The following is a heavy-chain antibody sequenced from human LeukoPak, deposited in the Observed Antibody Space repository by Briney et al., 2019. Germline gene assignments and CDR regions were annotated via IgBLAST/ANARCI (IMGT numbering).Heavy chain of an antibody. CDR2: IYYSGST. V-gene: IGHV4-39*01. CDR1: GDSISSSSDY. Sequence: SETLSLTCTVSGDSISSSSDYWGWGRQPPGRGLEWIGSIYYSGSTYYNPALKSRVIISVDTSKNQFSLKLSSVTAADTAVYYCHSSSWYQDAFDIWGQGTMVTVSP. J-gene: IGHJ3*02. CDR3: HSSSWYQDAFDI. D-gene: IGHD6-13*01.